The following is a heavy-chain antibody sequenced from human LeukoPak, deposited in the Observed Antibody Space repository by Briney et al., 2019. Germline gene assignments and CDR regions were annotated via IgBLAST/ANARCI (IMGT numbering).Heavy chain of an antibody. J-gene: IGHJ4*02. CDR2: ITSKTDGGTT. V-gene: IGHV3-15*01. Sequence: GGSLRLSCAASGFTFSNAWMSWVRQAPGKGLEWVGRITSKTDGGTTDYAASVKGRFTISRDDSENTLYLQMNSLKTEDTAVYSCNTDQLVSGQVVVIDYWGQGTLVTVSS. CDR3: NTDQLVSGQVVVIDY. CDR1: GFTFSNAW. D-gene: IGHD3-22*01.